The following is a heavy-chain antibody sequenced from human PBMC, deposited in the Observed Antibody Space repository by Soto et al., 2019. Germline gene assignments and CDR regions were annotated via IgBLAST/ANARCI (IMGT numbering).Heavy chain of an antibody. Sequence: SHTCSVAGGCISSYYWRCIRQPPGKGLEWIGYIYYSGSTNYNPSLKSRVTISVDTSKNQFSLKLSSVTAADTAVYYCPRDGSAAGTRNWFDPWGQGTLVTVSS. D-gene: IGHD6-13*01. CDR1: GGCISSYY. J-gene: IGHJ5*02. CDR3: PRDGSAAGTRNWFDP. V-gene: IGHV4-59*01. CDR2: IYYSGST.